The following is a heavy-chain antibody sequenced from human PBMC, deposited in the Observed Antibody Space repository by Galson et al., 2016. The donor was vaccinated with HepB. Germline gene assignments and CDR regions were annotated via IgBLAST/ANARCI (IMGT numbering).Heavy chain of an antibody. CDR3: TRHEGDGSGRFPFDY. J-gene: IGHJ4*02. Sequence: SLRLSCAASGFTFSGSAMHWVRQASGKGLEWVGRIRSKPKSYATAYAASVKGRFTISRDDSKNTTYLQMNSLKTEDTAVYYCTRHEGDGSGRFPFDYWGQGTLVTVSS. CDR1: GFTFSGSA. V-gene: IGHV3-73*01. CDR2: IRSKPKSYAT. D-gene: IGHD3-10*01.